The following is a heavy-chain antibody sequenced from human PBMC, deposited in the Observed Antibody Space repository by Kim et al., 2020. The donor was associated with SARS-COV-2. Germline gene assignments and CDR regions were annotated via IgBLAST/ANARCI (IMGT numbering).Heavy chain of an antibody. CDR3: ARSFGYSYGYNWFDP. CDR2: IYPGDSDT. D-gene: IGHD5-18*01. V-gene: IGHV5-51*01. CDR1: GYSFTSYW. Sequence: GESLKISCKGSGYSFTSYWIGWVRQMPGKGLEWMGIIYPGDSDTRYSPSFQGQVTISADKSISTAYLQWSSLKASDTAMYYCARSFGYSYGYNWFDPWGQGTLVTVSS. J-gene: IGHJ5*02.